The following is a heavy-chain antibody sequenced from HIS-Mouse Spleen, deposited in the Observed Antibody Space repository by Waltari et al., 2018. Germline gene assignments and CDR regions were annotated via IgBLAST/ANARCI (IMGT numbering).Heavy chain of an antibody. CDR1: GYSITSCSY. CDR2: IYHSGST. J-gene: IGHJ1*01. CDR3: ARDSWAYAIEYFQH. D-gene: IGHD2-8*01. V-gene: IGHV4-38-2*02. Sequence: QVQLQESGPGLVKPSETLSLTCTVSGYSITSCSYWGWIRQPPGKGLEWIGSIYHSGSTYYNPSLKSRVTISVDTSKNQFSLKLSSVTAADTAVYYCARDSWAYAIEYFQHWGQGTLVTVSS.